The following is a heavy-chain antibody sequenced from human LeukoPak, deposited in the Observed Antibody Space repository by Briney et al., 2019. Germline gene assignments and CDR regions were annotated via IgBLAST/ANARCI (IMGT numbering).Heavy chain of an antibody. CDR1: GFTFSSYG. D-gene: IGHD6-13*01. CDR3: ARKGITGYSSSWYSYFDY. J-gene: IGHJ4*02. V-gene: IGHV3-30*02. CDR2: IRYDGSNK. Sequence: PGGSLRLSCAASGFTFSSYGMHWVRQAPGKGLEWVAFIRYDGSNKYYADSVKGRFTISRDNSKNTLYLQMNSLRAEDTAVYYCARKGITGYSSSWYSYFDYWGQGTLVTVSS.